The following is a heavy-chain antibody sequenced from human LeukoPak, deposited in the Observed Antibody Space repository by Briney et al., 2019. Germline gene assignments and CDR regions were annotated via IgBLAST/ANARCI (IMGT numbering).Heavy chain of an antibody. CDR3: ARDQGIAVAGDFDY. CDR1: GFTFSSYG. D-gene: IGHD6-19*01. CDR2: IWYDGSNK. Sequence: GRSLRLSCAASGFTFSSYGMHWVRQAPGKGLEWVAVIWYDGSNKYYADSVKGRFTISRDNSKNTLYLQMNSLGAEDTAVYYCARDQGIAVAGDFDYWGQGTLVTVSS. V-gene: IGHV3-33*01. J-gene: IGHJ4*02.